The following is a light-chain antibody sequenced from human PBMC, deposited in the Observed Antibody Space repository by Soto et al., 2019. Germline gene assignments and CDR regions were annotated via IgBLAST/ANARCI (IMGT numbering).Light chain of an antibody. J-gene: IGKJ5*01. V-gene: IGKV1-39*01. Sequence: DIQMTQSPSSLSASVGDGVTITCRASQSITNYLSWYQQKPGKAPMVLIYAASSLQSGVPSRFSGSGSGTDFTLTISSLQPEDFATYYCQQSYSTPVTFGQGTRLDIK. CDR3: QQSYSTPVT. CDR1: QSITNY. CDR2: AAS.